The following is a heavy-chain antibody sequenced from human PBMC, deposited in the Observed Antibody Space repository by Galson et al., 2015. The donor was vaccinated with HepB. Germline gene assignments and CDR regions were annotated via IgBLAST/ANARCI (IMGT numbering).Heavy chain of an antibody. CDR2: INPDKGGT. CDR3: ARGGNSGWNHYYFDY. V-gene: IGHV1-2*06. D-gene: IGHD6-19*01. J-gene: IGHJ4*02. Sequence: SVKVSCKASGYTFTGNYLHWVRQAPGQGLEWMGRINPDKGGTNYAQKFQDRVTMTRDTSISTAYMELSRLRSDDTAVYYCARGGNSGWNHYYFDYWGQGTLVTVSS. CDR1: GYTFTGNY.